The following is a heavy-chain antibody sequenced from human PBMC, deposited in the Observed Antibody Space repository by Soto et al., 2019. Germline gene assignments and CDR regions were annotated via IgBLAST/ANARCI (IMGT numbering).Heavy chain of an antibody. CDR2: ISGSGGST. CDR3: AKDLGYDYIWGSYRHSAWDAFDI. J-gene: IGHJ3*02. V-gene: IGHV3-23*01. Sequence: GGSLRLSCAASGFTFSSYAMSWVRQAPGKGLEWVSAISGSGGSTYYADSVKGRFTISRDNSKNTLYLQMNSLRAEDTAVYYCAKDLGYDYIWGSYRHSAWDAFDIWGQGTMVTVSS. CDR1: GFTFSSYA. D-gene: IGHD3-16*02.